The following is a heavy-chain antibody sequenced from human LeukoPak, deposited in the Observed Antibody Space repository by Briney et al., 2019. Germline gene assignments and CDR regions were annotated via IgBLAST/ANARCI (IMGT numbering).Heavy chain of an antibody. V-gene: IGHV4-61*02. CDR3: ARDQSGYSYGLGDYYYYYMDV. CDR2: IYTSGST. J-gene: IGHJ6*03. Sequence: SETLSLTCTVSGGSISSGSYYWSWIRQPAGKGLEWIGRIYTSGSTNYNPSLKSRVTISVDTSKNQFSLKLSSVTAADTAVYYCARDQSGYSYGLGDYYYYYMDVWGKGTTVTVSS. CDR1: GGSISSGSYY. D-gene: IGHD5-18*01.